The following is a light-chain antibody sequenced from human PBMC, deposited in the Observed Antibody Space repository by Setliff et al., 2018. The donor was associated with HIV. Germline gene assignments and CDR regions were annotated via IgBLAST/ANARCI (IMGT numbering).Light chain of an antibody. J-gene: IGLJ1*01. Sequence: QSVLTQPPSASGTPGQRVTISCSGSSSNIGSNTVNWYQQLPGTAPKLLIYNNNQRPSGVPDRFSGSKSGTSVSLAISGLQSEDEADYYCAAWHDSLNGYVFGAGTKVTVL. CDR2: NNN. CDR3: AAWHDSLNGYV. V-gene: IGLV1-44*01. CDR1: SSNIGSNT.